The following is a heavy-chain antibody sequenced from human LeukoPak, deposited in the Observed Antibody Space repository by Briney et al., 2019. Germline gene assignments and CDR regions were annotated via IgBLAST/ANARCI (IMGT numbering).Heavy chain of an antibody. CDR3: AREEPQCDIGTGLSGGMDV. J-gene: IGHJ6*02. Sequence: PSETLSLTCAVYGGSFSGYYWSWIRHPPGKGLEWIGEINHSGRTNYNPSLKSRVTISLDTSTNKFSLKLSSVTAADTAVYYCAREEPQCDIGTGLSGGMDVGGQGTTVTVSS. CDR2: INHSGRT. CDR1: GGSFSGYY. V-gene: IGHV4-34*01. D-gene: IGHD3-9*01.